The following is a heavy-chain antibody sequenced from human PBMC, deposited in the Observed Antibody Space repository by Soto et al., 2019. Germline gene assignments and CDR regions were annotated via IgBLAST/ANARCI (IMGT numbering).Heavy chain of an antibody. V-gene: IGHV1-46*01. J-gene: IGHJ4*01. CDR3: GREGGFSSREFDT. Sequence: GASEETSTKAPWSQSTRANYHCVRQAHGKGPEWMGVIHTRESRTTFVHKFKGRVTMTMWTAMDIVHMELSSLRFDDTAVYYCGREGGFSSREFDTWGRETQVAISS. CDR2: IHTRESRT. CDR1: WSQSTRAN.